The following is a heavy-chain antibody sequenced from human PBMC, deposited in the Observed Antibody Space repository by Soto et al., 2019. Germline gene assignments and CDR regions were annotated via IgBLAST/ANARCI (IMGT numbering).Heavy chain of an antibody. Sequence: SQTLSLTCAISGDSVSSNSAAWNWIRQSPSRGLEWLGRTYYRSKWYNDYAVSVKSRITINPDTSKNQFSLQLNSVTPEDTAVYYCARDITFGGVIVRTFYYYYGMDVWGQGTTVTVSS. CDR3: ARDITFGGVIVRTFYYYYGMDV. CDR1: GDSVSSNSAA. CDR2: TYYRSKWYN. J-gene: IGHJ6*02. D-gene: IGHD3-16*02. V-gene: IGHV6-1*01.